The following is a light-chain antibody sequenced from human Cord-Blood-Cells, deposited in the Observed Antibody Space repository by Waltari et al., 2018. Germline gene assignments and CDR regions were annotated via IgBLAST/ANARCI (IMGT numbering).Light chain of an antibody. CDR2: EVS. CDR1: SSDVGGYNY. J-gene: IGLJ3*02. Sequence: QSALTQPASVSGSPGQSITISCTGTSSDVGGYNYVSWYQQHPGKAPKLMIYEVSKRPSGVSNRVSGSKAGNTASLTISGLQAEDEADYYCSSYTSSSTRVFGGGTKLTVL. CDR3: SSYTSSSTRV. V-gene: IGLV2-14*01.